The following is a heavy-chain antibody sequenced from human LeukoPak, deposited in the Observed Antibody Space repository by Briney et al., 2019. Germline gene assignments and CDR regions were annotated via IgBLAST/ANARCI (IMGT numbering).Heavy chain of an antibody. J-gene: IGHJ4*02. CDR2: INHSGST. V-gene: IGHV4-34*01. CDR3: ARGGKRWLQLVGFGY. Sequence: SETLSLTCAVYGGSFSDYYWSWIRQPPGKGLEWIGEINHSGSTNYNPSLKSRVTISVDTSKNQFSLKLSSVTAADTAVYYCARGGKRWLQLVGFGYWGQGTLVTVSS. D-gene: IGHD5-24*01. CDR1: GGSFSDYY.